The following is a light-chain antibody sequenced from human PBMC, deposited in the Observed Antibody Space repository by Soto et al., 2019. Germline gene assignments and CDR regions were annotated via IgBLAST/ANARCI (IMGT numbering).Light chain of an antibody. V-gene: IGKV3-20*01. CDR1: QSVSSSY. Sequence: EIVLTQSPGTLSLSPGERATLSCRASQSVSSSYLAWYQQTPCQAPRLLIYGASSRATGIPDRFSGSGSGTAFTLTISRLEPEDFAVYYCQQYGSSPATFGQGTKVEIK. CDR3: QQYGSSPAT. J-gene: IGKJ1*01. CDR2: GAS.